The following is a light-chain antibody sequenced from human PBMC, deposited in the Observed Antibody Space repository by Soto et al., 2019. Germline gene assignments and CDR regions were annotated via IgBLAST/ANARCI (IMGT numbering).Light chain of an antibody. CDR2: EVS. CDR3: CAYAGSRTWV. Sequence: QSAPIQPASVSGSPGQSVTISCTGTSSDVAIYNLVSWYQQYPGKAPKLILYEVSKWPSGISHRFSGSKSGNTASLTISGLQPEDEADYYCCAYAGSRTWVFGGGTKVTVL. CDR1: SSDVAIYNL. V-gene: IGLV2-23*02. J-gene: IGLJ3*02.